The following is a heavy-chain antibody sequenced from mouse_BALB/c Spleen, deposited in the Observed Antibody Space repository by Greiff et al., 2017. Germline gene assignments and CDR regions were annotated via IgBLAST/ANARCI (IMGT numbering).Heavy chain of an antibody. CDR3: ARHLTTGAWFAY. J-gene: IGHJ3*01. Sequence: DVQLVESGGGLVQPGGSLKLSCAASGFTFSSYTMSWVRQTPEKRLEWVAYISNGGGSTYYPDTVKGRFTISRDNAKNTLYLQMSSLKSEDTAMYYCARHLTTGAWFAYWGQGTLVTVSA. D-gene: IGHD2-12*01. CDR1: GFTFSSYT. CDR2: ISNGGGST. V-gene: IGHV5-12-2*01.